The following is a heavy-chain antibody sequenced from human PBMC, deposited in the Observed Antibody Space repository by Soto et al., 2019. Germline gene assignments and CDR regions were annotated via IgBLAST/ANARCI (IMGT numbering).Heavy chain of an antibody. CDR1: GLPFCSYA. Sequence: GVSLRLPCTASGLPFCSYAMRWVRQVPGKGLECVSSIRGGGGLTNYAGYVRCRFIISRDNSKNTVYLQMNSLEAENTAVYNCANSLAVAGTDDNDSYDYYYGMDVWGQGTAVTVSS. J-gene: IGHJ6*02. CDR3: ANSLAVAGTDDNDSYDYYYGMDV. CDR2: IRGGGGLT. D-gene: IGHD6-19*01. V-gene: IGHV3-23*01.